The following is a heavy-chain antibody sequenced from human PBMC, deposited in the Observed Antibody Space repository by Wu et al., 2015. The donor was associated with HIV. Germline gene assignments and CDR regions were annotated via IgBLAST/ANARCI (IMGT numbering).Heavy chain of an antibody. D-gene: IGHD6-13*01. CDR3: AADPPAAAGNGGKYYGMDV. Sequence: QMQLEQSGAEVKKPGASVKVSCKASGFTFSTSAIQWVRQARGQGLEWIGWIVVGNGNTNYAQRFQERLTITRDMSTSTAYMELSSLRSDDTAVYYCAADPPAAAGNGGKYYGMDVWGQGTTVTVCS. J-gene: IGHJ6*02. CDR2: IVVGNGNT. V-gene: IGHV1-58*02. CDR1: GFTFSTSA.